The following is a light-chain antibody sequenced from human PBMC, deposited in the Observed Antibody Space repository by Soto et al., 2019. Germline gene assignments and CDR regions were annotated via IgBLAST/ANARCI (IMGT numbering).Light chain of an antibody. CDR1: QDIGKF. J-gene: IGKJ3*01. Sequence: DVQMTQSPPSLSASVGDRITITCQASQDIGKFLNWYQQKPGKAPKILIYDGSKLETGVPGRFSGGGSETHFTFTISSLQPEDIGTYYCQQYDNVVFTFGPGTKVDLK. V-gene: IGKV1-33*01. CDR2: DGS. CDR3: QQYDNVVFT.